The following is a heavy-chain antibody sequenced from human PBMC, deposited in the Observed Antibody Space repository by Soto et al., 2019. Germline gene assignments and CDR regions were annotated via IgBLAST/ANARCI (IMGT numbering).Heavy chain of an antibody. J-gene: IGHJ5*02. V-gene: IGHV4-61*01. CDR1: GGSVSSGSYY. CDR2: IYYSGST. CDR3: ARAGENNWFDP. Sequence: SETLSLTCTVSGGSVSSGSYYWSWIRQPPGKGLEWIGYIYYSGSTNYNPSLKSRVTISVDTSKNQFSLKLSSVTAADTAVYYCARAGENNWFDPWGQGTLVTVSS. D-gene: IGHD3-10*01.